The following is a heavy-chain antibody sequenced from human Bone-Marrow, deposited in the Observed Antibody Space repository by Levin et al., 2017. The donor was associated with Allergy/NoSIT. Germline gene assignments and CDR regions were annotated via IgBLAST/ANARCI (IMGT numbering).Heavy chain of an antibody. CDR3: TRRGGDDTYSLYGMDV. Sequence: GGSLRLSCAASGFSFSDSAIHWVRQSSGKGLEWVGRIRNKDNNYATAFAASVKGRFTVSRDDSENMVYLQMSSLKTEDTAVYYCTRRGGDDTYSLYGMDVWGQGTSVTVSS. V-gene: IGHV3-73*01. CDR1: GFSFSDSA. CDR2: IRNKDNNYAT. J-gene: IGHJ6*02. D-gene: IGHD2-15*01.